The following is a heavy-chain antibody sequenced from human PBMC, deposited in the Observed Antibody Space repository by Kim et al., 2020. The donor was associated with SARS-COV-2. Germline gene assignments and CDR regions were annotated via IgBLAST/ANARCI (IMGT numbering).Heavy chain of an antibody. CDR1: GFSLSTSGVG. V-gene: IGHV2-5*02. J-gene: IGHJ3*02. CDR3: AHSRRTGIAAGSAFDI. CDR2: IYWDDDK. Sequence: SCPTLVNPTQTLTLTCTFSGFSLSTSGVGVGWIRQPPGKALEWLALIYWDDDKRYSPSLKSRLTITKDTSKNQVVLTMTNMDPVDTATYYCAHSRRTGIAAGSAFDIWGQGTMVTVSS. D-gene: IGHD6-13*01.